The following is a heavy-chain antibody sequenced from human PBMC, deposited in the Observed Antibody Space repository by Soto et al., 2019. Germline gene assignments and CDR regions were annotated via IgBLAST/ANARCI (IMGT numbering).Heavy chain of an antibody. CDR2: IYWDDDK. V-gene: IGHV2-5*02. D-gene: IGHD2-15*01. CDR1: GFSLSTSGVG. CDR3: AHTRSNIVVVVAATSVYFDY. J-gene: IGHJ4*02. Sequence: SGPTLVKPTHTLTLTCTFSGFSLSTSGVGVGWIRQPPGKALEWLALIYWDDDKRYSPTLKSRLTITKDTSKNPVVLTMTNMEHVDTATYYCAHTRSNIVVVVAATSVYFDYWGQGTLVTVSS.